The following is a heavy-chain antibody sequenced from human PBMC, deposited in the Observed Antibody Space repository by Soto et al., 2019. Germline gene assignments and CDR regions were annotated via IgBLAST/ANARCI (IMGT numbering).Heavy chain of an antibody. CDR2: IIPFFGTT. J-gene: IGHJ2*01. D-gene: IGHD4-17*01. V-gene: IGHV1-69*01. Sequence: QVQLVQSGAEVKKPGSSVKVSCKASGDTFSTHAFGWVRQAPGQGLEWMGGIIPFFGTTNYAQKLQGRVAITADESTTTAYMELSSLTSEASAVYYCARGVEEMATTTAVWSFDLWGRGTLVTVSS. CDR1: GDTFSTHA. CDR3: ARGVEEMATTTAVWSFDL.